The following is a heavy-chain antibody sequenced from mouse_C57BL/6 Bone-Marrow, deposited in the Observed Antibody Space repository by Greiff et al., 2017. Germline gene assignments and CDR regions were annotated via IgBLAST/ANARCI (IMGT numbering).Heavy chain of an antibody. Sequence: QVQLQQPGAELVRPGTSVKLSCKASGYTFTSYWMHWVKQRPGQGLEWIGVIDPSDSYTNYNQKFKGKATLTVDTSASTAYMQLSSLTSEDSAVYYCARLPYYDGDWGQGTTLTVSS. CDR2: IDPSDSYT. CDR1: GYTFTSYW. D-gene: IGHD1-1*01. CDR3: ARLPYYDGD. V-gene: IGHV1-59*01. J-gene: IGHJ2*01.